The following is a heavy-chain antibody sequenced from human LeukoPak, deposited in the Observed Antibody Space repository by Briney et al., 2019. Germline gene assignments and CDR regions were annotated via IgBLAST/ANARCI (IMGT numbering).Heavy chain of an antibody. CDR1: GGSFSGYY. Sequence: SETLSLTCAVYGGSFSGYYWSWIRQPPGKGLEWIGSIYYSGSTYYNPSLKSRVTISVDTSKNQFSLKLSSVTAADTAVYYCARDNVGATKGPLDYWGQGTLVTVSS. CDR3: ARDNVGATKGPLDY. J-gene: IGHJ4*02. V-gene: IGHV4-34*01. D-gene: IGHD1-26*01. CDR2: IYYSGST.